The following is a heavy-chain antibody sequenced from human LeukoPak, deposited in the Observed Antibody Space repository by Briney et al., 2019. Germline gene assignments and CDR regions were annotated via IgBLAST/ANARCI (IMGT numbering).Heavy chain of an antibody. D-gene: IGHD3-22*01. J-gene: IGHJ1*01. V-gene: IGHV3-53*05. CDR2: IYSGGST. Sequence: GGSQRLSCAASGLTVSRNYMSWVRQAPGKGLESVSVIYSGGSTYFADSVRGRFTISRDNSKNTLYLQMNSLRTEDTALYYCAKDSSGYPDDEYFQHWGQGTLVTVSS. CDR3: AKDSSGYPDDEYFQH. CDR1: GLTVSRNY.